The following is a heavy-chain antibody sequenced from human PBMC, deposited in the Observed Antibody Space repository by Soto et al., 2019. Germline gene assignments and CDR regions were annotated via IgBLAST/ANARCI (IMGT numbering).Heavy chain of an antibody. V-gene: IGHV1-69*13. D-gene: IGHD3-10*01. J-gene: IGHJ5*02. CDR1: GGTFSSYA. Sequence: GASVKVSCKASGGTFSSYAISWVRHAPGQGLEWMGGIIPIFGTANYAQKFQGRVTITADESTSTAYMELSSLRSEDTAVYYCARDRVAYYYGSGRPAPGFDPWGQGTLVTVSS. CDR2: IIPIFGTA. CDR3: ARDRVAYYYGSGRPAPGFDP.